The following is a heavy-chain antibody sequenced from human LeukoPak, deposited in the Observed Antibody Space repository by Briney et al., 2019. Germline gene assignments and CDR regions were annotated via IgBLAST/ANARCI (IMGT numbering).Heavy chain of an antibody. Sequence: SETLSLTCAVYGGSFSGYYWSWIRQPPGKGLEWIGEINHSGSTNYNPSLKSRVTISVDTSKNQFSLKLSSVTAADTAVYYCARDRPNSGYDTRGIDPWGQGTLVTVSS. CDR2: INHSGST. J-gene: IGHJ5*02. D-gene: IGHD5-12*01. CDR3: ARDRPNSGYDTRGIDP. V-gene: IGHV4-34*01. CDR1: GGSFSGYY.